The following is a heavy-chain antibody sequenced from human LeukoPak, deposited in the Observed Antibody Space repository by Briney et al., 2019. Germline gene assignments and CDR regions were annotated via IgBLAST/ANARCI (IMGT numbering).Heavy chain of an antibody. Sequence: SQTLSLTCAISGDSVSNNSPTWNWIRQSPSRGLEWLGRPYYRSKWYNDYAVSVKSRITINPDTSKNQFSLQLNSVTPEDTAVYYCARASLGSSWPGFDYWGQGTLVTVSS. CDR3: ARASLGSSWPGFDY. D-gene: IGHD6-13*01. J-gene: IGHJ4*02. CDR2: PYYRSKWYN. V-gene: IGHV6-1*01. CDR1: GDSVSNNSPT.